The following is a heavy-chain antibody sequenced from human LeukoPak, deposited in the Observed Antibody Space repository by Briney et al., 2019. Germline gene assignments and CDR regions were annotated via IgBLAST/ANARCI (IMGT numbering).Heavy chain of an antibody. CDR1: GGSIVSSSYY. Sequence: SETLSLTCSVSGGSIVSSSYYWGWIRQPPGKGLEWIGSIYCSGTTYYNPSLKSRVTISVDTSKNQFSLKVSSVTAADTAVYYCARQVSSWWIRYYFDYWGQGTLVTVSS. D-gene: IGHD6-13*01. CDR3: ARQVSSWWIRYYFDY. V-gene: IGHV4-39*01. CDR2: IYCSGTT. J-gene: IGHJ4*02.